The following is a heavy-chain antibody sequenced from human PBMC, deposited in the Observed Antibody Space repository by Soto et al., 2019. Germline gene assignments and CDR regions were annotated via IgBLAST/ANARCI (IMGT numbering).Heavy chain of an antibody. CDR1: GFSFSISP. D-gene: IGHD3-3*01. CDR3: AKDLERNYDFWSGYYLRRSIYYGMDV. Sequence: GGSLRLSCAASGFSFSISPMHWVRQAPGKGPEWVALISYDGTNKFYADSVKGRFTISRDNSKNTLYLQMNSLRAEDTAVYYCAKDLERNYDFWSGYYLRRSIYYGMDVWGQGTTVTVSS. V-gene: IGHV3-30-3*01. J-gene: IGHJ6*02. CDR2: ISYDGTNK.